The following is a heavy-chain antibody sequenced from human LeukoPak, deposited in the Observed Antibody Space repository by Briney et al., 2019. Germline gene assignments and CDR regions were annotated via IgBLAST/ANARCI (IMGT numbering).Heavy chain of an antibody. J-gene: IGHJ5*02. CDR2: IYYSGST. CDR3: ARDEWWSSPFDP. CDR1: NGSISSSSYY. Sequence: SETLSLTCTVSNGSISSSSYYWGWIRQPPGEGLEWIGNIYYSGSTYYNPSLKSRVTISLDTSKNQFSLKLSSVTAADTAVYYCARDEWWSSPFDPWGQGTLVTVSS. V-gene: IGHV4-39*07. D-gene: IGHD2-15*01.